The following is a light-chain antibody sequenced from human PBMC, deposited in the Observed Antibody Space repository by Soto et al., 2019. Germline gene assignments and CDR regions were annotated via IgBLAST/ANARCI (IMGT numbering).Light chain of an antibody. Sequence: EIALTQSPGTLFLSPGERATLSCRASQSVSSSYLAWYQQKPGQAPRLLIYGASSRATGIPDRFSGSGSGTDFTLTISRLEPEDFAVYYCQQYGSSPPITFGQGTRLEIK. V-gene: IGKV3-20*01. CDR2: GAS. CDR3: QQYGSSPPIT. CDR1: QSVSSSY. J-gene: IGKJ5*01.